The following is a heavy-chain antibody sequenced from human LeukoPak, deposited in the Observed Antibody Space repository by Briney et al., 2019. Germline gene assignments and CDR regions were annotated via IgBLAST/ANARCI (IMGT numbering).Heavy chain of an antibody. V-gene: IGHV3-21*01. CDR3: ARAFYDPYHVIDY. J-gene: IGHJ4*02. D-gene: IGHD2/OR15-2a*01. CDR1: GFTFSSYS. Sequence: GGSLRLSCAASGFTFSSYSMNWVRQAPGKGLEWVSSISSSGSYIYYADSVKGRFTISRDNAKNSLYLQMNSLRAEDTAVYYCARAFYDPYHVIDYWGQGTLVNVSS. CDR2: ISSSGSYI.